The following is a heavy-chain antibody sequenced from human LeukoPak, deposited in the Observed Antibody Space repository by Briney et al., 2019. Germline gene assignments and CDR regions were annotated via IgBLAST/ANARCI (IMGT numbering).Heavy chain of an antibody. V-gene: IGHV4-59*01. CDR3: ASLSMVRGVPGEH. D-gene: IGHD3-10*01. Sequence: PSETLSLTCTVSGGSISSYYWSWIRQPPGKGLEWIGYIYYSGSTNYNPSLKSRVTISVDTSKNQFSLKLSSVTAADTAVYYCASLSMVRGVPGEHWGQGTLVTVSS. CDR2: IYYSGST. J-gene: IGHJ1*01. CDR1: GGSISSYY.